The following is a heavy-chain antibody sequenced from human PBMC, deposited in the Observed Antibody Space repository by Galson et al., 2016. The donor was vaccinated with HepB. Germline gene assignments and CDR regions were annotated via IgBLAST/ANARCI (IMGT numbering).Heavy chain of an antibody. Sequence: SLRLSCAASGFTFITYAMTWVRQAPGKGLEWVSSISSGGTTYSADSVKGRFTISRDNSRSTLYLHMTSLRAGDTAVYYCAKDAASYYYDSSAYYYDHWGQGTLVIVSS. CDR3: AKDAASYYYDSSAYYYDH. V-gene: IGHV3-23*01. D-gene: IGHD3-22*01. CDR1: GFTFITYA. J-gene: IGHJ4*02. CDR2: ISSGGTT.